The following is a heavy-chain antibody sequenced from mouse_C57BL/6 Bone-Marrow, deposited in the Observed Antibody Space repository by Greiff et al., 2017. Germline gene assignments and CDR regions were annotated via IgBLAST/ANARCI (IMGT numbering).Heavy chain of an antibody. CDR2: IYPGDGDT. CDR1: GYAFSSSW. CDR3: ASYGYLYAMDY. V-gene: IGHV1-82*01. Sequence: VQLQESGPELVKPGASVKISCKASGYAFSSSWMNWVKQRPGKGLEWIGRIYPGDGDTNYNGKFKGKATLTADKSSSTAYMQLSSLTSEDSAVYCGASYGYLYAMDYWGQGTSVTVSS. J-gene: IGHJ4*01. D-gene: IGHD2-2*01.